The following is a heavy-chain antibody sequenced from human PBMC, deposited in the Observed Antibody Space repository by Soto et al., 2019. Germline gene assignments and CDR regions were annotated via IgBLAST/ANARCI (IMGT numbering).Heavy chain of an antibody. Sequence: EVQLLESGGGLVQPGGSLRLSCAASGFIFSSSAMTWVRQAPGKGLEWVSGLSAGGTATYYADSVKGRFTISRDNSKNTLYLQVNCLRVEDTALYYCVRAVGGSSYAYLPADWGHGTLVTVSS. V-gene: IGHV3-23*01. D-gene: IGHD5-18*01. CDR2: LSAGGTAT. J-gene: IGHJ4*01. CDR3: VRAVGGSSYAYLPAD. CDR1: GFIFSSSA.